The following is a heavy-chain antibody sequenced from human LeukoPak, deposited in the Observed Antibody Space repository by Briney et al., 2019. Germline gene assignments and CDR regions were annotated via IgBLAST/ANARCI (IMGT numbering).Heavy chain of an antibody. Sequence: SETLSLTCAVYGGSFSGYYWSWIRQPPGEGLEWIGEINHSGSTNYNPSLKSRVTISVDTSKNQFSLKLSSVTAADTAVYYCAAFYDSSGYYYGANDAFDIWGQGTMVTVSS. CDR2: INHSGST. D-gene: IGHD3-22*01. CDR1: GGSFSGYY. CDR3: AAFYDSSGYYYGANDAFDI. J-gene: IGHJ3*02. V-gene: IGHV4-34*01.